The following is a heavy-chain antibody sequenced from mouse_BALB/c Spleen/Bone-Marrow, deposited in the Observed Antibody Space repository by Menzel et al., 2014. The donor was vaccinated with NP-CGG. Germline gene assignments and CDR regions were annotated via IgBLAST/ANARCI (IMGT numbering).Heavy chain of an antibody. CDR3: ERRSNCDAMVY. CDR1: GFTFTDYA. Sequence: VQVVESGAELVRPSVSVTISCKGSGFTFTDYAMHWVKQSHAKSLEWLGVISTYYGDASYNQKFKGMATMTVDKSSSTAYMELAGLTSEDSAIYYYERRSNCDAMVYYGQRTSATISS. CDR2: ISTYYGDA. D-gene: IGHD2-5*01. V-gene: IGHV1S137*01. J-gene: IGHJ4*01.